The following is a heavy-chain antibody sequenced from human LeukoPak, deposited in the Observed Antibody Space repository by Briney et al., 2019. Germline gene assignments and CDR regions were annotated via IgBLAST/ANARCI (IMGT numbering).Heavy chain of an antibody. CDR2: IYSGGST. V-gene: IGHV3-53*01. CDR3: AREYSGYDAFDY. D-gene: IGHD5-12*01. J-gene: IGHJ4*02. Sequence: GGSPRLSCAASGFTFDDYAMHWVRQAPGKGLEWVSVIYSGGSTYYADSVKGRFTISRDNSKNALYLQMNSLRAEDTAVYYCAREYSGYDAFDYWGQGTLVTVSS. CDR1: GFTFDDYA.